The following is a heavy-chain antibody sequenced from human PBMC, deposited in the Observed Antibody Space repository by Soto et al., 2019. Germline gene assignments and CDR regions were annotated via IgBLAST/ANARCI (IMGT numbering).Heavy chain of an antibody. V-gene: IGHV3-23*01. CDR2: ISGSGGST. CDR1: GFTFSSYA. D-gene: IGHD1-26*01. Sequence: GGSLRLSCAASGFTFSSYAMSWVRQAPGKGLEWVSAISGSGGSTYYADSVKGRFTISRDNSKNTLYLQMNSLRAEDTAVYYCAEAPGSPEWELPLYYYYGMDVWGQGTTVTVSS. J-gene: IGHJ6*02. CDR3: AEAPGSPEWELPLYYYYGMDV.